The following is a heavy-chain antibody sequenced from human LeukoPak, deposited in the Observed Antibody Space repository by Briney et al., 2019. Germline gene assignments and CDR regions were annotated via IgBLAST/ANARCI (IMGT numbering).Heavy chain of an antibody. J-gene: IGHJ3*02. CDR2: ISSSGSTI. Sequence: PGGSLRLSCAASGFTFSSYEMNRVRQAPGKGLEWVSYISSSGSTIYYADSVKGRFTISRDNAKNSLYLQMNSLRAEDTAVYYCARVGERIQLWFGAFDIWGQGTMVTVSS. CDR3: ARVGERIQLWFGAFDI. D-gene: IGHD5-18*01. CDR1: GFTFSSYE. V-gene: IGHV3-48*03.